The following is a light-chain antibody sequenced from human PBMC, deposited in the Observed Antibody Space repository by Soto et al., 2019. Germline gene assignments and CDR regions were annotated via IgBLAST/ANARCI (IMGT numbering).Light chain of an antibody. Sequence: QSALTQPASVSASPGQSITISCTGTSSDDGGYNHVSWYQQHPGKVPKVMIFDVSNRPSGVSNRFSGSKSGNTASLTISGLQAEDEADYYCGSYTSSNTVVFGGGTKLTVL. CDR3: GSYTSSNTVV. J-gene: IGLJ2*01. V-gene: IGLV2-14*01. CDR1: SSDDGGYNH. CDR2: DVS.